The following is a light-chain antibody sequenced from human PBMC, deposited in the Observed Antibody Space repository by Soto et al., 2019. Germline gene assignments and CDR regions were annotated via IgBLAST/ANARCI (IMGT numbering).Light chain of an antibody. CDR2: EVS. V-gene: IGLV2-14*01. CDR1: SSDIGNYNY. Sequence: QSALTQPASVSGSPGQSITISCTGTSSDIGNYNYVSWYQQHPGKAPKLMIYEVSNRPSGVSERFSGSKSGFTASLTISGLQAEDESHYYCASFTSISTYVFGTGTKLTVL. J-gene: IGLJ1*01. CDR3: ASFTSISTYV.